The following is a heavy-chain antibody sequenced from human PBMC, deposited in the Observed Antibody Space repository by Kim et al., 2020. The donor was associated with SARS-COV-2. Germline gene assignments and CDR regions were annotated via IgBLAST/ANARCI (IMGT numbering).Heavy chain of an antibody. D-gene: IGHD1-26*01. Sequence: GGSLRLSCAASGFTFSSYWMHWVRQAPGKGLVWVSRINSDGSSTSYADSVKGRFTISRDNAKNTLYLQMNSLRAEDTAVYYCARGLIVGATLSRRPRSPTADAFDIWGQGTMVTVSS. CDR1: GFTFSSYW. V-gene: IGHV3-74*01. CDR2: INSDGSST. J-gene: IGHJ3*02. CDR3: ARGLIVGATLSRRPRSPTADAFDI.